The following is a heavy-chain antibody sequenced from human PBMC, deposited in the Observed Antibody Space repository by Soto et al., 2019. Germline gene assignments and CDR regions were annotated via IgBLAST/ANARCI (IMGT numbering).Heavy chain of an antibody. CDR2: ISGHDGST. D-gene: IGHD4-17*01. V-gene: IGHV3-23*01. CDR1: GFTFSSFS. J-gene: IGHJ4*02. CDR3: AVTMTTGLDY. Sequence: GGSLRLSCAASGFTFSSFSMSWVRQAPEKGLEWVSAISGHDGSTYYADYVKGRFTISRDSSKNTLYLQMNSLRAEDTAVYYCAVTMTTGLDYWGQGTLVTVSS.